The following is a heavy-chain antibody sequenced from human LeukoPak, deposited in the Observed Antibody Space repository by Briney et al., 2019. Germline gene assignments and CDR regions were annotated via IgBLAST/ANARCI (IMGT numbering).Heavy chain of an antibody. CDR1: GFTVSSYY. V-gene: IGHV3-66*01. CDR2: ISSGGDT. J-gene: IGHJ4*02. CDR3: ARRQYFAFDC. Sequence: PGGLLRLSCAASGFTVSSYYMSWVRQAPGKALEWVSVISSGGDTNYADSVKGRFTISRDASKNTLYLQMNSLRAEDTAVYYCARRQYFAFDCWGQGTLVTVSS.